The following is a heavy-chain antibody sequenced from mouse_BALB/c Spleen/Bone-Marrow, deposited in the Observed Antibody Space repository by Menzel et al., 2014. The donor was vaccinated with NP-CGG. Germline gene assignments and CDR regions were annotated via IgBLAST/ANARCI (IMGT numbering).Heavy chain of an antibody. J-gene: IGHJ4*01. CDR2: INPSTGYT. V-gene: IGHV1-7*01. D-gene: IGHD2-2*01. CDR3: ARKVIYYGYAYYAMDY. Sequence: VKLMESGAELAKPGASVKMSCKASGYTFTSYWMHWVKQRPGQGLEWIGYINPSTGYTEYNQKFKDKATLTADKSSSTAYMQLSSLTSEDSAVYYCARKVIYYGYAYYAMDYWGQGTSVTVSS. CDR1: GYTFTSYW.